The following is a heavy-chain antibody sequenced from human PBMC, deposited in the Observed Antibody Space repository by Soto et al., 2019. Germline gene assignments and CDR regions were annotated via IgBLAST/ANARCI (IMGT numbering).Heavy chain of an antibody. Sequence: SETLSLTCAVYGGSFSGYYWTWIRQRPGKELEWIGEINHSGSTNYSPSLKSRVTISVDTSKKQFSLKASDSAKYYCARLGFEYDTSTAYYNVLHYYGVDVWGQGTTVTVSS. J-gene: IGHJ6*02. D-gene: IGHD3-9*01. V-gene: IGHV4-34*01. CDR3: EYDTSTAYYNVLHYYGVDV. CDR2: INHSGST. CDR1: GGSFSGYY.